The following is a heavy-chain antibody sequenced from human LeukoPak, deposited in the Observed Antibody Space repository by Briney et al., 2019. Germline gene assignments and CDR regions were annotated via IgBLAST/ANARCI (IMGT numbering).Heavy chain of an antibody. J-gene: IGHJ4*02. CDR2: IYYSGST. Sequence: SETLSLTCTVSGGSISSSSYYWGWIRQPPGKGLEWIGSIYYSGSTYYNPSLKSRVTISVDTSKNQFSLKLSSVTAADTAVYYCARQGGYSSGTREVGLFYFDYWGQGTLGTVSS. V-gene: IGHV4-39*01. CDR1: GGSISSSSYY. D-gene: IGHD5-18*01. CDR3: ARQGGYSSGTREVGLFYFDY.